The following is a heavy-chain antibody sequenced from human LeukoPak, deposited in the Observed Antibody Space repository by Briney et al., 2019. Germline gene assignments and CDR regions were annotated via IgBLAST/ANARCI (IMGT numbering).Heavy chain of an antibody. J-gene: IGHJ4*02. V-gene: IGHV3-53*04. D-gene: IGHD3-10*01. CDR3: ASGGKEVRGVTLRDY. CDR2: IYSGGST. Sequence: GGSLRLSCAASGFTFSSYAMSWVRQAPGKGLEWVSVIYSGGSTYYADSVKGRFTISRHNSKNTLYLQMNSLRAEDTAVYYCASGGKEVRGVTLRDYWGQGTLVTVSS. CDR1: GFTFSSYA.